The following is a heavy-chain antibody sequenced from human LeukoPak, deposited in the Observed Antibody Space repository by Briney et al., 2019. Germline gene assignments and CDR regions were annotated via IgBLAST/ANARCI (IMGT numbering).Heavy chain of an antibody. D-gene: IGHD1-26*01. J-gene: IGHJ2*01. CDR2: ISSSGSGGNT. V-gene: IGHV3-23*01. CDR1: GVTLSNYA. CDR3: AKDRTMGASYWYFDL. Sequence: PGGSLRLSCVASGVTLSNYAMSWARQAPGKGLEWVSGISSSGSGGNTYYADSVKGRFTISRDSSRNTLFLHMNTLRAEDTAIYYCAKDRTMGASYWYFDLWGRGTLVTVSS.